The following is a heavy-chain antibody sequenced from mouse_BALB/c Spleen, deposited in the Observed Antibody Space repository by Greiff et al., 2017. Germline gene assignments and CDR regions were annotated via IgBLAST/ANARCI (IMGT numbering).Heavy chain of an antibody. Sequence: QVQLKESGPGLVAPSQSLSITRTVSGFSLTSYGVHWVRQPPGKGLEWLGVIWAGGSTNYNSALMSRLSISKDNSKSQVFLKMNSLQTDDTAMYYCARDGYGSSPYAMDYWGQGTSVTVSS. V-gene: IGHV2-9*02. D-gene: IGHD1-1*01. J-gene: IGHJ4*01. CDR1: GFSLTSYG. CDR2: IWAGGST. CDR3: ARDGYGSSPYAMDY.